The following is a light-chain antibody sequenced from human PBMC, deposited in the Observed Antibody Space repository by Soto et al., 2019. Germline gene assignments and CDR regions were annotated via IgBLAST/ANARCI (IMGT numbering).Light chain of an antibody. J-gene: IGKJ1*01. Sequence: DIQMTQSPSTLSASVGDRVTITCRASQSISSWLAWYQQKPGKAPKLLIYRASSLERGVPSRFSGSGSGTEFTLTISSLQPDDFATYYCQQYNSYEWTFVQGTKVEIK. CDR1: QSISSW. CDR3: QQYNSYEWT. V-gene: IGKV1-5*03. CDR2: RAS.